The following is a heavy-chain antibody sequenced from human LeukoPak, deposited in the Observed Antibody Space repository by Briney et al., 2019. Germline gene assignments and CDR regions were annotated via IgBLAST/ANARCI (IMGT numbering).Heavy chain of an antibody. Sequence: QPGGSLRLSCAASGFTVSSNYMSWVRQAPGKGLEWVAVIWYDGSNKYYADSVKGRFTISRDNSKNTLYLQMNSLRAEDTAVYYCASFTHPPAGFDYWGQGTLVTVSP. V-gene: IGHV3-33*03. J-gene: IGHJ4*02. CDR1: GFTVSSNY. D-gene: IGHD1-14*01. CDR3: ASFTHPPAGFDY. CDR2: IWYDGSNK.